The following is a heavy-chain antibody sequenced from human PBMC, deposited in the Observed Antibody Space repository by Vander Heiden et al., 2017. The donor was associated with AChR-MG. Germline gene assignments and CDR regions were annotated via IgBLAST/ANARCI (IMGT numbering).Heavy chain of an antibody. CDR3: ARGYDFSGYYRWGALDS. V-gene: IGHV4-30-2*01. J-gene: IGHJ4*02. D-gene: IGHD3-22*01. CDR1: GGSISSGGSS. Sequence: QVHLQESGSGLVKPSQTLSLTCTVSGGSISSGGSSWNWIRQPPGKALEWIGYIDHSGSTHYNAALRGRVTFSLDRSKNQFSLRLNSVTAADSALYYCARGYDFSGYYRWGALDSWGQGSLVSVSS. CDR2: IDHSGST.